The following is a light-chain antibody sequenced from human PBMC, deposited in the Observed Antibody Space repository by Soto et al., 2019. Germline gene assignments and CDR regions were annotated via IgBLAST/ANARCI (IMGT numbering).Light chain of an antibody. CDR1: QSVSSY. CDR3: QQYNNWPIT. Sequence: EIVLTQSPATLSLSPGERATLSCRASQSVSSYLAWYQQKPGQAPRLLIYDASNRATGIPARFSGSGSGTDFTLTIDSLEPEDFAVYYCQQYNNWPITFGQGTRLEI. CDR2: DAS. V-gene: IGKV3-11*01. J-gene: IGKJ5*01.